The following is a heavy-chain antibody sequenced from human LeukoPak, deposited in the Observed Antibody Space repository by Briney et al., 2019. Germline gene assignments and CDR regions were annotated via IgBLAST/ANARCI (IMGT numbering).Heavy chain of an antibody. V-gene: IGHV3-30*02. J-gene: IGHJ1*01. Sequence: GGSLRLSCAGPGFIFSYYAMSWVRQAPGKGLEWVAFIWYDGSDKYYADSVKGRFTISRDNSKNTLYLQMNSLRAEDTAVYYCAKEEYCSSTSCYTAEYFQHWGQGTLVTVSS. D-gene: IGHD2-2*02. CDR3: AKEEYCSSTSCYTAEYFQH. CDR2: IWYDGSDK. CDR1: GFIFSYYA.